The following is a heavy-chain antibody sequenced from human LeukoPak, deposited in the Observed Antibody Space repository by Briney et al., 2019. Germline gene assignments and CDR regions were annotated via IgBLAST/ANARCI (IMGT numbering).Heavy chain of an antibody. CDR2: INHSGST. V-gene: IGHV4-34*01. J-gene: IGHJ4*02. CDR1: GGSFSGYY. CDR3: ARGATY. Sequence: SEALSLTCAVYGGSFSGYYWSWIRQPPGKGLEWIGEINHSGSTNYNPSLKSRVTISVDTSKNQFSLKLSSVTAADTAVYYCARGATYWGQGTLVTVSS.